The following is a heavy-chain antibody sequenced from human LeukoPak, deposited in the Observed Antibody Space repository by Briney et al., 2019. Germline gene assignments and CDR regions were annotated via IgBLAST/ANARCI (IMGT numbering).Heavy chain of an antibody. CDR3: AKDVYDFWSGYYPYYFDY. V-gene: IGHV3-23*01. D-gene: IGHD3-3*01. CDR2: ISGSGGST. CDR1: GFTFSSYA. J-gene: IGHJ4*02. Sequence: GGSLRLSCAASGFTFSSYAMSWVRQAPGKGLEWVSAISGSGGSTYYADSVKGRFTISRDNSKNTLYPQMNSLRAEDTAVYYCAKDVYDFWSGYYPYYFDYWGQGTLVTVSS.